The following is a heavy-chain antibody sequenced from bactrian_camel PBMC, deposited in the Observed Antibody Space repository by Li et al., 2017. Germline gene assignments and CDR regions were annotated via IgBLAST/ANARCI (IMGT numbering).Heavy chain of an antibody. CDR2: IDSDGST. CDR1: GDTYLYNG. D-gene: IGHD1*01. Sequence: HVQLVESGGGSVQPGGSLRLTCVASGDTYLYNGVGWFRQGPGKEREGVAAIDSDGSTRYADSVKGRFTISRDNAKNTVYLQMNYLRTEDTAMYYCSNGLDRDRWRTPGPGTQVTVS. V-gene: IGHV3S53*01. J-gene: IGHJ4*01.